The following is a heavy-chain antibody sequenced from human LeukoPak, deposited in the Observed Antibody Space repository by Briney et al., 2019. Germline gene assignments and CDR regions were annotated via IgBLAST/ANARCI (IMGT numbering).Heavy chain of an antibody. CDR3: ARDANYDTSLENWFDP. J-gene: IGHJ5*02. Sequence: ASVKVSCKASGYTFTSYGISWVRRAPGQGLEWMGWINAYNGNTNYAQKLQGRVTLTTDTSTSTAYMELRSLRSDETAVYYCARDANYDTSLENWFDPWGQGTLVTVSS. CDR2: INAYNGNT. V-gene: IGHV1-18*01. CDR1: GYTFTSYG. D-gene: IGHD3-22*01.